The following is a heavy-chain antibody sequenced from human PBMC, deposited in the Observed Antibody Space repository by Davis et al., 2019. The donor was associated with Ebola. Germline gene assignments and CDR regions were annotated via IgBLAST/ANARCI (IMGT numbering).Heavy chain of an antibody. D-gene: IGHD6-19*01. V-gene: IGHV3-23*01. Sequence: SPKTPCAAPGFTFSSYAMSSVRQAQGTGLEWVSAISGSGGSIYYADSVKGRFTISRDNSKNTLYLQMNSLRAEDTAVYYCAKWKYSSGWYFDLWGRGTLVTVSS. CDR3: AKWKYSSGWYFDL. J-gene: IGHJ2*01. CDR2: ISGSGGSI. CDR1: GFTFSSYA.